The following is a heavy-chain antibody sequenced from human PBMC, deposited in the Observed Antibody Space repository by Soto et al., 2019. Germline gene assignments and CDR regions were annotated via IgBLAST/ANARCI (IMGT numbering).Heavy chain of an antibody. D-gene: IGHD3-3*01. Sequence: PSETLSLTXTVSGGSISSSSYYWGWIRQPPGKGLEWIGSIYYSGSTYYNPSLKSRVTISVDTSKNQFSLKLSSVTAADTAVYYCARRIRSGYYDFWSGYYEWFDYWGQGTLVTVSS. CDR3: ARRIRSGYYDFWSGYYEWFDY. CDR1: GGSISSSSYY. V-gene: IGHV4-39*01. CDR2: IYYSGST. J-gene: IGHJ4*02.